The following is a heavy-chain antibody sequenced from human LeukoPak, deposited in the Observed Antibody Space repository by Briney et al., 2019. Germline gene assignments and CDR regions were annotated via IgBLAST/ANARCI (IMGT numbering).Heavy chain of an antibody. Sequence: LSLTCTVSGVSIGSSDYYWRWIRQPPGKGLEWVSYISSSGNTIDYADSVRGRFTISRDNAKKSLYLQMNSLRAEDTAVYYCSRDQEMATIPLDYLGQGTLVTVSS. D-gene: IGHD5-24*01. V-gene: IGHV3-11*01. J-gene: IGHJ4*02. CDR2: ISSSGNTI. CDR3: SRDQEMATIPLDY. CDR1: GVSIGSSDYY.